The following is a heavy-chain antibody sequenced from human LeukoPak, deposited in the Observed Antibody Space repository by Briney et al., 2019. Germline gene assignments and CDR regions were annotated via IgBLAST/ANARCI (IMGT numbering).Heavy chain of an antibody. CDR1: GVSITTYY. D-gene: IGHD3-22*01. Sequence: PSETLSLTCTVSGVSITTYYGSWIRQPPGKGLEWIGYIYHSGSTNYNPSLKSRVTISVDTSKNQFSLKLSSVTAADTAVYYCARDRTTHYYYDSSGYYAFDIWGQGTMVTVSP. CDR3: ARDRTTHYYYDSSGYYAFDI. V-gene: IGHV4-59*13. CDR2: IYHSGST. J-gene: IGHJ3*02.